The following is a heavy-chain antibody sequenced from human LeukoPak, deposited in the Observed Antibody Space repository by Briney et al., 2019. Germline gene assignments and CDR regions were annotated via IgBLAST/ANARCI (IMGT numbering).Heavy chain of an antibody. Sequence: GGSLRLSCAAFGFTFRSYAMSWVRQAPGKGLEWVSAISGSGGSTYYADSVKGRFTISRDNSKNTLYLQMNSLRAEDTAVYYCAKDLPSITMIVGGFDPWGQGTLVTVSS. D-gene: IGHD3-22*01. V-gene: IGHV3-23*01. CDR2: ISGSGGST. CDR1: GFTFRSYA. CDR3: AKDLPSITMIVGGFDP. J-gene: IGHJ5*02.